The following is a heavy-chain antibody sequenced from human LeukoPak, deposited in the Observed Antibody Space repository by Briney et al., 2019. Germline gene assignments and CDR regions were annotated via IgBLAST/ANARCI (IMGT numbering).Heavy chain of an antibody. J-gene: IGHJ4*02. Sequence: GGFLRLSCVASGITFSNYAVSWVRQAPEKGLDWVSVISGSAHKIRYADSVKGRFTISRDNSENIVYLQMNNLRVEDTAVYYCAGRLTGYSSGYVHWGQGTLVTVSS. CDR3: AGRLTGYSSGYVH. D-gene: IGHD5-18*01. CDR1: GITFSNYA. V-gene: IGHV3-23*01. CDR2: ISGSAHKI.